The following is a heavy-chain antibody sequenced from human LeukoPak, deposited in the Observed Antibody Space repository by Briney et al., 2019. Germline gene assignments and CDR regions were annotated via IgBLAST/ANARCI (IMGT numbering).Heavy chain of an antibody. D-gene: IGHD2-2*02. V-gene: IGHV4-34*01. CDR2: INHSGST. Sequence: PSETLSLTCAVYGGSFSGYYWSWIRQPPGKGLEWIGEINHSGSTNYNPSLKSRVTISVDTSKNQFSLKLSSVTAADTAVYYCARRRRYRVVPAAIRHYYMDVWGKGTTVTVSS. CDR3: ARRRRYRVVPAAIRHYYMDV. J-gene: IGHJ6*03. CDR1: GGSFSGYY.